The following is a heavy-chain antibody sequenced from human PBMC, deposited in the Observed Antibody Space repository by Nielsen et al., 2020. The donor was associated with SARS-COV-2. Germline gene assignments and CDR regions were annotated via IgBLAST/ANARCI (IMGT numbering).Heavy chain of an antibody. D-gene: IGHD3-10*01. CDR2: IHQDGGET. CDR1: GFIFSDYK. Sequence: GGSLRLSCAASGFIFSDYKMNWVRQAPGKGLEWVANIHQDGGETRYADSVKGRFTISRDNAKNSLYLQMNSLRAEDTAMYYCARNFYGSGSYPFDPWGQGTLVTVSS. CDR3: ARNFYGSGSYPFDP. V-gene: IGHV3-7*03. J-gene: IGHJ5*02.